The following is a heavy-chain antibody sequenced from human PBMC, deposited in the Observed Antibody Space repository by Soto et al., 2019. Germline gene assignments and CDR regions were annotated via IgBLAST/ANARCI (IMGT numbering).Heavy chain of an antibody. V-gene: IGHV1-8*01. CDR3: ARMAASGSLNWFDP. CDR1: GYTFTNYE. D-gene: IGHD3-10*01. J-gene: IGHJ5*02. Sequence: SVKVSCKASGYTFTNYEINWVRQATGQGLEWMGWMNPGSGNTGYAHKFQGRVTMTRNISISTAYMELSRLGSDDTAIYYCARMAASGSLNWFDPWGQGTLVTVSS. CDR2: MNPGSGNT.